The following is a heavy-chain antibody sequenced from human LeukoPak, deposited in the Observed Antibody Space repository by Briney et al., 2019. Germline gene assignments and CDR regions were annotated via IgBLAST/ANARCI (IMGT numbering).Heavy chain of an antibody. CDR2: IGGGGVDT. CDR3: ARDPFDYDSSGYYRINTNFDY. J-gene: IGHJ4*02. V-gene: IGHV3-23*01. CDR1: GFTFSSYA. D-gene: IGHD3-22*01. Sequence: PGGSLRLSCAASGFTFSSYAMSWVRQAPGRGLGWVSSIGGGGVDTYYADSVKGRFTISRDNSKNSLYLQMNSLRAEDTAVYYCARDPFDYDSSGYYRINTNFDYWGQGTLVTVSS.